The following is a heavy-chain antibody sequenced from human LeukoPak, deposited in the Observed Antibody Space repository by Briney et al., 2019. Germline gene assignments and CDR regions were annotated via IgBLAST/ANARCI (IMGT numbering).Heavy chain of an antibody. Sequence: SGGSLRLSCAASGFTVSTNYMSWVRQAPGKGLEWVSVIYSGGSTYYADSVKGRFTISRDSSKNTLYLQMNSLRAEDTAVYYCAKDYYDSSGYPYDAFDIWGQGTMVTVSS. CDR3: AKDYYDSSGYPYDAFDI. J-gene: IGHJ3*02. D-gene: IGHD3-22*01. CDR1: GFTVSTNY. V-gene: IGHV3-66*01. CDR2: IYSGGST.